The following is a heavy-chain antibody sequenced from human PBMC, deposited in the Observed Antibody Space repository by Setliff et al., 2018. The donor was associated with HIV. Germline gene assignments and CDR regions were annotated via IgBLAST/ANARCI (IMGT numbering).Heavy chain of an antibody. Sequence: QPGGSLRLSCAASGFTFNTYAMNWVRQAPGKGLEWVSGISAGGGNTYYGDSVKGRLTISRDNSKNTLYLQMNSLRAEDTAVYYCAKDPTHDSYGDYYWYFDLWGRGTLVTVSS. D-gene: IGHD4-17*01. CDR1: GFTFNTYA. J-gene: IGHJ2*01. V-gene: IGHV3-23*01. CDR3: AKDPTHDSYGDYYWYFDL. CDR2: ISAGGGNT.